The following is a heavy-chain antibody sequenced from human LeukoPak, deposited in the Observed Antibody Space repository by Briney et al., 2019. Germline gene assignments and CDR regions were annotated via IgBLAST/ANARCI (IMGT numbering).Heavy chain of an antibody. J-gene: IGHJ5*02. Sequence: GASVKVSCKASGGTFSSYAISWVRQAPGQGLEWMGGIIPIFGTANYAQKFQGRVTITADESTSTAYMELSSLRSEDTAVYYCARGAVAGTIWFDPWGQGTLVTVSS. CDR1: GGTFSSYA. CDR2: IIPIFGTA. V-gene: IGHV1-69*13. CDR3: ARGAVAGTIWFDP. D-gene: IGHD6-19*01.